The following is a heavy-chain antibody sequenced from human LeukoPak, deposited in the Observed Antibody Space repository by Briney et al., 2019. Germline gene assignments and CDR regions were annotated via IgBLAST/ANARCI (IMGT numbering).Heavy chain of an antibody. Sequence: GGSLRLSCAASGFTFDDYGMSWVRQAPGKGLEWVSGINWNGGSTGYADSVKGRFTISRDNAKNSLYLQMNSLRAEDTALYHCARVGYDSSGYYYSTWGQGTLVTVSS. V-gene: IGHV3-20*01. CDR1: GFTFDDYG. CDR3: ARVGYDSSGYYYST. CDR2: INWNGGST. D-gene: IGHD3-22*01. J-gene: IGHJ5*02.